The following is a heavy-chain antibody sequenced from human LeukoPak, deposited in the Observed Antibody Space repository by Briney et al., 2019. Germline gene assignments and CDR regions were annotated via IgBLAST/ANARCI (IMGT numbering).Heavy chain of an antibody. J-gene: IGHJ4*02. CDR1: GGSISSSSYY. CDR2: IYYSGST. D-gene: IGHD1-26*01. V-gene: IGHV4-39*07. Sequence: SETLSLTCTVSGGSISSSSYYWGWIRQPPGKGLEWIGSIYYSGSTYYNPSLKSRVTISVDTSKNQFSLKLSSVTAADTAVYYCASLLYVSGSYWGIDYWGQGTLVTVSS. CDR3: ASLLYVSGSYWGIDY.